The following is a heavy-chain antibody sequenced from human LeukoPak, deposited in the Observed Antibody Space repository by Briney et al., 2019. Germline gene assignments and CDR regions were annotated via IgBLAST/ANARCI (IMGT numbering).Heavy chain of an antibody. V-gene: IGHV3-23*01. J-gene: IGHJ4*02. CDR1: GFTFSSYA. Sequence: GGSLRLSCAASGFTFSSYAMSWVRQAPGKGLEWVSAISGSGGSTYYADSVKGRFTISRDNSKNTLYLQMNSLRAEDTAVYYCAKYEDYYDSSGYVDYWGRGTLVTVSS. D-gene: IGHD3-22*01. CDR3: AKYEDYYDSSGYVDY. CDR2: ISGSGGST.